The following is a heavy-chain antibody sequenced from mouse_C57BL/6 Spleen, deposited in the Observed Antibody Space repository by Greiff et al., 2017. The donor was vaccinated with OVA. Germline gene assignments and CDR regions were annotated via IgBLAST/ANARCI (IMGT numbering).Heavy chain of an antibody. J-gene: IGHJ4*01. CDR1: GYAFSSSW. CDR2: IYPGDGDT. D-gene: IGHD1-1*02. Sequence: VQLQQSGPELVKPGASVKISCKASGYAFSSSWMNWVKQRPGKGLEWIGRIYPGDGDTNYNGKFKGKATLTADKSSSTAYMQLSSLTSEDSAVYFCARVATYGQGAMDYWGQGTSVTVSS. V-gene: IGHV1-82*01. CDR3: ARVATYGQGAMDY.